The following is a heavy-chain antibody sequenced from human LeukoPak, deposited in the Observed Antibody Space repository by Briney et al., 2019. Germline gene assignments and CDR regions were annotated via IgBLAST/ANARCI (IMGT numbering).Heavy chain of an antibody. J-gene: IGHJ3*02. CDR2: IYTSGST. CDR3: AREQVAESDDAFDI. D-gene: IGHD5-12*01. CDR1: GGSISSYY. Sequence: PSETLSLTCTVSGGSISSYYWSWIRQPAGKGLEWIGRIYTSGSTNYNPSLKSRVTMSVDTSKNQFSLKLSSVTAADTAVYYCAREQVAESDDAFDIWGQGTMVTVSS. V-gene: IGHV4-4*07.